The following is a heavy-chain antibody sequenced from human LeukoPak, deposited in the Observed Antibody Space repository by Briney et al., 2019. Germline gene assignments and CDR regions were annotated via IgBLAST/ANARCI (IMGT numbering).Heavy chain of an antibody. Sequence: GGSLRLSCAASGFTFSGSAMHWVRQASGKGLEWVGRIRSKANSYATEYAASVKGRFTISRDDSKNTAYLQMNSLKTEDTAVYYCTSRYCNRTNCYAFDYYYYMDVWGKGITVTVSS. CDR3: TSRYCNRTNCYAFDYYYYMDV. J-gene: IGHJ6*03. CDR1: GFTFSGSA. D-gene: IGHD2-2*01. CDR2: IRSKANSYAT. V-gene: IGHV3-73*01.